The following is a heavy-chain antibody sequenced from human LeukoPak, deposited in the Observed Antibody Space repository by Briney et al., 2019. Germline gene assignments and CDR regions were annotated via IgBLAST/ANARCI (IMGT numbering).Heavy chain of an antibody. V-gene: IGHV1-2*06. Sequence: ASVKVSCKASGYTFTGYHMHWVRQAPGQGLEWMGRINPNSGDTNYAQKFQGRVTMTRDTSISTAYMELSSLRSEDTAVYYCARASSSGDDDYWGQGTLVTVSS. J-gene: IGHJ4*02. D-gene: IGHD6-19*01. CDR3: ARASSSGDDDY. CDR2: INPNSGDT. CDR1: GYTFTGYH.